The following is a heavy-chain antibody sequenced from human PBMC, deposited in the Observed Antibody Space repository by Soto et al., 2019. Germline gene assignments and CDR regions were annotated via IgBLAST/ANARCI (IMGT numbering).Heavy chain of an antibody. V-gene: IGHV4-30-4*01. D-gene: IGHD3-22*01. CDR3: ARRLYYDSSGFEGGGMDV. CDR1: GGSISSGDYY. CDR2: ISYSGTT. Sequence: SETLSLTCSVCGGSISSGDYYWSWIRQPPGKGLEWIGYISYSGTTYYNPSLKSRVIISVDTSRNQFSLTLSSMTAADTAVYNCARRLYYDSSGFEGGGMDVWGQGTTVTVSS. J-gene: IGHJ6*02.